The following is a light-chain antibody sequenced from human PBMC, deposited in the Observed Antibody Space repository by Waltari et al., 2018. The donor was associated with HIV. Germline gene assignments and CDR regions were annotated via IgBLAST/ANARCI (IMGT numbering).Light chain of an antibody. J-gene: IGLJ2*01. CDR2: DVT. Sequence: QSALTQPPPASGSPGQSVPISCPGTSRDVGSYTYSPWFQQHPGNAPKLMFYDVTRRPAGVPDRFSGSKSGNTASLTVSGLQAEDEADYYCASHAGSKDVFGGGTRLTVL. V-gene: IGLV2-8*01. CDR3: ASHAGSKDV. CDR1: SRDVGSYTY.